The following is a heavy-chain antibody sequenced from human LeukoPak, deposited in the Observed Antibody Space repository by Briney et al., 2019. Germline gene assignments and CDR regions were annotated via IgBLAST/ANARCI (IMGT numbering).Heavy chain of an antibody. CDR2: ISGSGGST. Sequence: PGGSLRLSCAASGFTFRSYAMSWVRQAPGKGLEWVSAISGSGGSTYYADSVRGRFTISRHNSKNILYLQMNSLRPEDTAVYYCARGEDYYDTSGWGWFDPWGQGTLVTVSS. CDR1: GFTFRSYA. V-gene: IGHV3-23*01. J-gene: IGHJ5*02. CDR3: ARGEDYYDTSGWGWFDP. D-gene: IGHD3-22*01.